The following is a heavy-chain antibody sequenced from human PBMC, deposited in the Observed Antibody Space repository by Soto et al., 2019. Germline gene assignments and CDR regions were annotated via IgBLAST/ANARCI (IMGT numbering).Heavy chain of an antibody. CDR2: ISGSGGST. J-gene: IGHJ3*02. Sequence: GGSLRLSCAASGFTFSSYAMSWVRQAPGKGLEWVSAISGSGGSTYYADSVKGRFTISRDNSKNTLYLQMNSLRAEDTAVYYCAKVRSSRRSWELPHNDAFDIWGQGTMVTVSS. CDR3: AKVRSSRRSWELPHNDAFDI. CDR1: GFTFSSYA. V-gene: IGHV3-23*01. D-gene: IGHD1-26*01.